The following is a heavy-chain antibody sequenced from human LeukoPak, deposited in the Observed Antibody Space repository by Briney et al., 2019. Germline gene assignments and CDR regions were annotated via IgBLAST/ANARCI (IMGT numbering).Heavy chain of an antibody. Sequence: ETGGSLRLSCAASGFTFSSYVMHWVRQAPGKGLEWVAIISYDGSNEYYADSVKGRFTISRDNSKNTLYLQMNSLRAADTAVYYCARDQGVVVTAILRYNWFDPWGQGTLVTVSS. J-gene: IGHJ5*02. CDR2: ISYDGSNE. CDR3: ARDQGVVVTAILRYNWFDP. D-gene: IGHD2-21*02. V-gene: IGHV3-30*04. CDR1: GFTFSSYV.